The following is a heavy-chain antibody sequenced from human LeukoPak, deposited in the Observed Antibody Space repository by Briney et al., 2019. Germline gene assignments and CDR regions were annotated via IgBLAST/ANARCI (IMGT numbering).Heavy chain of an antibody. V-gene: IGHV3-30*19. D-gene: IGHD6-13*01. J-gene: IGHJ5*02. Sequence: GGSLRLSCAASGFTFSSYGMHWVRQAPGKGLEWVTIISYDGSNKYYADSVEGRFTISRDNSKNTLYLQMNSLRTEDTAVYYCARGDKQLVFNRNKGGFDPWGQGTLVTVSS. CDR1: GFTFSSYG. CDR3: ARGDKQLVFNRNKGGFDP. CDR2: ISYDGSNK.